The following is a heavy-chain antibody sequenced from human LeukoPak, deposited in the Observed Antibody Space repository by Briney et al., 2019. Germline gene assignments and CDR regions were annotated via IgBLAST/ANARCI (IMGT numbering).Heavy chain of an antibody. CDR2: INPNSAGT. V-gene: IGHV1-2*02. CDR1: GYTFTGYY. D-gene: IGHD6-13*01. Sequence: ASVKVSCKASGYTFTGYYIHWVRQAPGQGLEWMGWINPNSAGTHYAQKFQGRVTMTRDTSISTVYMELSSLRSEDTAVYYCAREGDSSSWPNWGQGTLVTVSS. CDR3: AREGDSSSWPN. J-gene: IGHJ4*02.